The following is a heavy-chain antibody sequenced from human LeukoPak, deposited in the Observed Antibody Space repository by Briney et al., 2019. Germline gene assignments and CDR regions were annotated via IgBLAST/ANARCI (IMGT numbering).Heavy chain of an antibody. J-gene: IGHJ4*02. CDR2: IQYST. V-gene: IGHV4-59*01. CDR3: ARDLELGY. CDR1: GGSISNYY. Sequence: PETLSLTCTVSGGSISNYYWSWIRQPPGKGLEWIGHIQYSTNYNPSLKSRVTISVDTSKNQFSLKLNSVTAADTAVYYCARDLELGYWGQGILVTVSS. D-gene: IGHD6-13*01.